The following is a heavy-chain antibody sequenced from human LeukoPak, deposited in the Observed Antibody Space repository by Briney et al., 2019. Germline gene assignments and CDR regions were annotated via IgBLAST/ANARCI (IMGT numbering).Heavy chain of an antibody. CDR1: GYTFTSYG. CDR3: ARVGYYDSSGYYTRAFDI. V-gene: IGHV1-18*01. D-gene: IGHD3-22*01. CDR2: ISAYNGNT. J-gene: IGHJ3*02. Sequence: ASVKVSCKASGYTFTSYGISWVRQAPGQGLEWMGWISAYNGNTNYAQKLQGRVTMTTDTSTSTAYMELRSLRSDDTAVYYCARVGYYDSSGYYTRAFDIWGQGTMVTVSS.